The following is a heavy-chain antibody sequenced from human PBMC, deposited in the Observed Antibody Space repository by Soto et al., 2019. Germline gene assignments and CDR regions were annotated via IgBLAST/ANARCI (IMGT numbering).Heavy chain of an antibody. CDR1: GFTFSSYG. Sequence: QVQLVESGGGVVQPGRSLRLSCAASGFTFSSYGMHWVRQAPGKGLEWVAVIWYDGSNKYYADSVKGRFTISRDNSKNTLYLQMNSLRAEDTAVYYCARGSYYYGSGSYYMSVVFDYWGQGTLVTVSS. J-gene: IGHJ4*02. V-gene: IGHV3-33*01. CDR2: IWYDGSNK. D-gene: IGHD3-10*01. CDR3: ARGSYYYGSGSYYMSVVFDY.